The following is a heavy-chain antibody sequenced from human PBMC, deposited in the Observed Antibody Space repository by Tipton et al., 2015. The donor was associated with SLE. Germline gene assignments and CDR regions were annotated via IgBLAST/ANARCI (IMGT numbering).Heavy chain of an antibody. Sequence: TLSLTCTVSGGSIIGDYWSWIRQPAGKGPEWIGRIYTGGRTIHNPSLNSRVTMSLDTSKSQFSLKLTSVTAADTAVYYCARDWGGQALDFWGQGTLVTGSS. V-gene: IGHV4-4*07. CDR1: GGSIIGDY. J-gene: IGHJ4*02. D-gene: IGHD2-21*01. CDR2: IYTGGRT. CDR3: ARDWGGQALDF.